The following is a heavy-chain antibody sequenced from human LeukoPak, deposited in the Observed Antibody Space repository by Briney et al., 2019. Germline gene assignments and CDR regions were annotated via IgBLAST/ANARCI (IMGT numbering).Heavy chain of an antibody. CDR2: IYYSGST. CDR3: ARGPIAAAGSDY. Sequence: KTSETLSLTCNVSGGSISSYYWSWIRQPPRKGLEWIGYIYYSGSTNYNPSLKSRVTISVDTSKNQFSLKLSSVTAADTAVYYCARGPIAAAGSDYWGQGTLVTVSS. D-gene: IGHD6-13*01. CDR1: GGSISSYY. V-gene: IGHV4-59*01. J-gene: IGHJ4*02.